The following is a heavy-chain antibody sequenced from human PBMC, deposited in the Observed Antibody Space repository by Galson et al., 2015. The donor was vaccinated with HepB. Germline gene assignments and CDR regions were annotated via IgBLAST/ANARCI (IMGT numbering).Heavy chain of an antibody. CDR2: INPNSGGT. CDR3: ATEYYYGSGSYFAAFDI. V-gene: IGHV1-2*06. J-gene: IGHJ3*02. CDR1: GYTFTGYY. Sequence: SVKVSCKASGYTFTGYYMHWVRQAPGQGLEWMGRINPNSGGTNYAQKFQGRVTMTRDTSISTAYMELSRLRSDDTAVYYCATEYYYGSGSYFAAFDIWGQGTMVTVSS. D-gene: IGHD3-10*01.